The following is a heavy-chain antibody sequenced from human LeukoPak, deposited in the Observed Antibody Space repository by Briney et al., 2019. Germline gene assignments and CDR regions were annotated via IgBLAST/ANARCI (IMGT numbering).Heavy chain of an antibody. CDR3: ATWFDDFPFDF. V-gene: IGHV3-23*01. Sequence: PGGSLRLSCAASGFTFSSYAMSWVRQAPGKGLEWVSTISDSGGSTYYADSVKGRFTISRDNSKNTLFLQMNSLRVEDTAVYYCATWFDDFPFDFWGQGTLVTVSS. D-gene: IGHD3-10*01. CDR2: ISDSGGST. J-gene: IGHJ4*02. CDR1: GFTFSSYA.